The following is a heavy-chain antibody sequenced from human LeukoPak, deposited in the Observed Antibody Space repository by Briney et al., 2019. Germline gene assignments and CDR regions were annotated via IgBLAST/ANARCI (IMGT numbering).Heavy chain of an antibody. V-gene: IGHV3-33*01. CDR2: ILNDGSQE. CDR3: ARDDALGDNALDI. D-gene: IGHD3-16*01. J-gene: IGHJ3*02. CDR1: GFTFSSYG. Sequence: GRSLRLSCAASGFTFSSYGMHWVRQAPGKGLEWVAVILNDGSQEKYADSVKGRFTVSRDNSKNTLFLQMNSLRAEDTAVYYCARDDALGDNALDIWGQGTMVTVSS.